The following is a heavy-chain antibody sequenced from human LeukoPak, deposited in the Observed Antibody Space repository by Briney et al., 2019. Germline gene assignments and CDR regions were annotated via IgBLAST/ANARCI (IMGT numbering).Heavy chain of an antibody. V-gene: IGHV3-30*19. D-gene: IGHD5-12*01. CDR2: ISYDGSNK. CDR1: GFTFSSYG. J-gene: IGHJ4*02. CDR3: ASVRGYSGYDSDY. Sequence: GGSLRLSCAASGFTFSSYGMHWVRQAPGKGLEWVAVISYDGSNKYYADSVKGRFTISRDNSKNTLYLQMNSLRAEDTAVYYCASVRGYSGYDSDYWGQGTLVTVSS.